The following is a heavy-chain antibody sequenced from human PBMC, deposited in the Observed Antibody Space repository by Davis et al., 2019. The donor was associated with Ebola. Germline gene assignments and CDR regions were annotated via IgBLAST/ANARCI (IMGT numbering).Heavy chain of an antibody. CDR1: GGSISSSSHY. CDR3: ARDLSY. Sequence: PSETLSLTCIVSGGSISSSSHYWGCIRQPPGKGLEWIGNIYYSGSTYYNPSLKSRVTISVDTSKNQFSLKLSSVTAADTAVYYCARDLSYWGQGTLVTVSS. CDR2: IYYSGST. V-gene: IGHV4-39*07. J-gene: IGHJ4*02.